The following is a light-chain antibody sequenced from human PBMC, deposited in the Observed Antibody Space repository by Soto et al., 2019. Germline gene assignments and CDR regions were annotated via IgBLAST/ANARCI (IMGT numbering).Light chain of an antibody. CDR2: AAS. CDR3: QTYKTAPWT. Sequence: DIQMTQSPSSLSASVGDRVTITCRASQDISIYLAWYQQKPGKIPKVLIYAASTFQSGVPSRFSGSGSGTDFTLTISSLQPEDVATYYCQTYKTAPWTLGQGTKVDIK. CDR1: QDISIY. J-gene: IGKJ1*01. V-gene: IGKV1-27*01.